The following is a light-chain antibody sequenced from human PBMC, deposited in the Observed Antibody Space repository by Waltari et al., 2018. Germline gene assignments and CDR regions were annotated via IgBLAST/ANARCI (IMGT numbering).Light chain of an antibody. V-gene: IGLV3-21*03. Sequence: SYVLTQPPSVSVAPGKTARIPCGGDNLGDKNVHWYQQKSGQAPILVVYDDRARPSGIPDRFSGSNSGNTATLTVRRVEAGDEADYYCQVWDDNTDHAVFGTGTKVTVL. CDR1: NLGDKN. CDR2: DDR. J-gene: IGLJ1*01. CDR3: QVWDDNTDHAV.